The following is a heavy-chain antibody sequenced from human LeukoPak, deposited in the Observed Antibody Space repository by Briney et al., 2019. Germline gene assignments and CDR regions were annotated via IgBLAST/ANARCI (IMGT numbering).Heavy chain of an antibody. Sequence: PGGSLRLSCAASGFTFSSYEMNWVRQAPGKGLEWVSYISSSGSTIYYADSVKGRFTISRDNAKNSLYLQMNSLRAEDTAVYYCARELRGFGESHFDYWGQGTLVTVSS. V-gene: IGHV3-48*03. CDR3: ARELRGFGESHFDY. J-gene: IGHJ4*02. CDR2: ISSSGSTI. D-gene: IGHD3-10*01. CDR1: GFTFSSYE.